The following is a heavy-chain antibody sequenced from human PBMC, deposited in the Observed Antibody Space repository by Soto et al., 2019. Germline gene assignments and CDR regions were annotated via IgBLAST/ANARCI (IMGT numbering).Heavy chain of an antibody. CDR2: IYYSGST. Sequence: SETLSLTCTVSGGSISSYYWSWIRQPPGKGLEWIGYIYYSGSTNYNPSLKSRVTISVDTSKNQFSLKLSSLTAADTAVYYCARGATGYYYSGMDVWGQGTTVTVS. J-gene: IGHJ6*02. CDR3: ARGATGYYYSGMDV. CDR1: GGSISSYY. D-gene: IGHD3-9*01. V-gene: IGHV4-59*01.